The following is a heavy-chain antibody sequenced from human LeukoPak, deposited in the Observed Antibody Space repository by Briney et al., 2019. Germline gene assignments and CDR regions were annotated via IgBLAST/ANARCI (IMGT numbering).Heavy chain of an antibody. CDR2: IFGSGGSA. CDR3: GKTTVGYSSGRYPGWPVDY. V-gene: IGHV3-23*01. D-gene: IGHD2-15*01. Sequence: QPGGSLRLSCVASGFTFNSYARYWVRQAPGKGLEWISGIFGSGGSAHYADSVKGRFTISRDNSKNTVYLQLDSLRVEDTAVYYCGKTTVGYSSGRYPGWPVDYWGQGALVTVSS. CDR1: GFTFNSYA. J-gene: IGHJ4*02.